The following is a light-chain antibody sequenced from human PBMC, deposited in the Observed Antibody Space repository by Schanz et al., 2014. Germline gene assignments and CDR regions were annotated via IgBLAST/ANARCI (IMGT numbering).Light chain of an antibody. CDR3: QQYAGSPPWT. V-gene: IGKV3-20*01. Sequence: ENVLTQSPGTLSLSPGERATLSCRASQSVTNNFLAWYQQKPGQAPTLLIYGASSRATGIPDRFSGSGSGTDFTLTISRLESEDFAVYYCQQYAGSPPWTFGQGTKVEIK. CDR2: GAS. J-gene: IGKJ1*01. CDR1: QSVTNNF.